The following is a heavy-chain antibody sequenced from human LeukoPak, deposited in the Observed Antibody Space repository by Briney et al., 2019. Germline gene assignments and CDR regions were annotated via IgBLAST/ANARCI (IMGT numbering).Heavy chain of an antibody. CDR2: IYSGGST. D-gene: IGHD1-1*01. CDR1: GFTVSSNY. V-gene: IGHV3-53*01. CDR3: ARDRGTGTHDWYFDL. Sequence: GGSLRLSCAASGFTVSSNYMSWVRQAPGKGLEWVSVIYSGGSTYYADSVKGRFTISRDNSKNTLYLQMNSLRAEDTAVYYCARDRGTGTHDWYFDLWGRGTLVTVSS. J-gene: IGHJ2*01.